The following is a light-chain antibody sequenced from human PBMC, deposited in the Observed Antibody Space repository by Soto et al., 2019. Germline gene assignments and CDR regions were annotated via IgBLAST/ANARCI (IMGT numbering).Light chain of an antibody. CDR2: EVD. J-gene: IGLJ1*01. Sequence: QSVLTQPASVSGSPGQSITISCTGTSSDVGSYNFVSWYQQYPGKAPKLMLYEVDKRPSGVSNRFSGSKSGHTASLTISGLQAEDEADYYCCSYAGGSYVFGTGTKVTVL. CDR1: SSDVGSYNF. CDR3: CSYAGGSYV. V-gene: IGLV2-23*02.